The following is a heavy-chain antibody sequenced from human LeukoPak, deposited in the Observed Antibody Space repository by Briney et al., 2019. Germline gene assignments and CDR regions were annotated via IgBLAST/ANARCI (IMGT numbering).Heavy chain of an antibody. Sequence: GGSLRLSCAASGFTFSNYWMHWVRQTPGKGLVWVSRINSDGSSTSYADSVEGRFSISRDKAKNTLYLQMNSLRAEDTAVYYCARGADRSGYSFYFDYWGQGTLVTVSS. CDR2: INSDGSST. V-gene: IGHV3-74*01. CDR3: ARGADRSGYSFYFDY. D-gene: IGHD3-22*01. J-gene: IGHJ4*02. CDR1: GFTFSNYW.